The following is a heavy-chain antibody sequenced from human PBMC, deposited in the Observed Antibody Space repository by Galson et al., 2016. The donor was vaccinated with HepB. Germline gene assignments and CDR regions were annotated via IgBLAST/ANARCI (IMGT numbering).Heavy chain of an antibody. D-gene: IGHD3-10*01. J-gene: IGHJ6*02. Sequence: SLRLSCAASGFIFSNYGMHWVRQAPGTGLEGLAGIWYDGSNKYYADSVKGRFTISRDNSKNTLYLQMNSLRAKDTAVYYCARARPLRARNSMDVWGQGTTVTVSS. V-gene: IGHV3-33*01. CDR1: GFIFSNYG. CDR3: ARARPLRARNSMDV. CDR2: IWYDGSNK.